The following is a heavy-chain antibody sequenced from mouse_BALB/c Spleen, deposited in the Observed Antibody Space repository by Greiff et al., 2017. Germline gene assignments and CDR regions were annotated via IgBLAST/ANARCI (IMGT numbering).Heavy chain of an antibody. J-gene: IGHJ3*01. CDR2: IDPANGNT. CDR3: ARSEGPAY. CDR1: GFNIKDTY. V-gene: IGHV14-3*02. Sequence: VQLQQSGAELVKPGASVKLSCTASGFNIKDTYMHWVKQRPEQGLEWIGRIDPANGNTKYDPKFQGKATITADTSSNTAYLQLSSLASEDTAVYYCARSEGPAYWGQGTLVTVSA. D-gene: IGHD3-3*01.